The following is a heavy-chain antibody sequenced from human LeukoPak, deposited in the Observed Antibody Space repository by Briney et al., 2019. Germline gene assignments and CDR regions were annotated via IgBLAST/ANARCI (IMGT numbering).Heavy chain of an antibody. V-gene: IGHV3-7*01. CDR3: AIWASGNY. Sequence: GGSLRLSCAASGFTFNWSWMNWVRQGPGKGLEWVANMDPSGSQKRYVDSVKGRFTISRDNPGTSVYLEMNSLRTEDTAIYYCAIWASGNYWGQGTLVTVSS. CDR1: GFTFNWSW. D-gene: IGHD3-10*01. CDR2: MDPSGSQK. J-gene: IGHJ4*02.